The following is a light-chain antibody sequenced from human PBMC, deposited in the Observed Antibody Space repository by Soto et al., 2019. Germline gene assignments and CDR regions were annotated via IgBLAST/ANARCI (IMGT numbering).Light chain of an antibody. J-gene: IGLJ2*01. Sequence: QSVLTQPPSASGTPGQRVTISCSGSSSNIGSNTVNWYQQLPGTAPKLLIYSNNQRPSGVPDRFSGDKPGTSASLAISGLQSEDEADYYCAAWDDSLNAVVFGGGTKVTVL. CDR2: SNN. V-gene: IGLV1-44*01. CDR1: SSNIGSNT. CDR3: AAWDDSLNAVV.